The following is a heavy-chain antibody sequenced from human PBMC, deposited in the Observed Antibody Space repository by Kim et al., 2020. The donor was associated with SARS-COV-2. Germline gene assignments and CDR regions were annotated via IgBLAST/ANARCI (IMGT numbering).Heavy chain of an antibody. CDR1: GFTFGDYA. J-gene: IGHJ4*02. CDR2: ISWNSGSI. D-gene: IGHD5-12*01. CDR3: AKGSKVATMGYFDY. V-gene: IGHV3-9*01. Sequence: GGFLRLSCAASGFTFGDYAMHWVRQAPGKGLEWVSGISWNSGSIGYADSVKGRFTISRDNAKNSLYLQMNSLRAEDTALYYCAKGSKVATMGYFDYWGQGTLVTVSS.